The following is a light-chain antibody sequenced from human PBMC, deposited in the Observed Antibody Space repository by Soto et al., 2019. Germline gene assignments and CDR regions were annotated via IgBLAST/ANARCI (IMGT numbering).Light chain of an antibody. CDR3: QQYSRAPLT. Sequence: VTTQSPATLSVSTGERATXXXXASQSVSIDLAWYQQTPGQAPRLVIYGASTRATDIPDRFSASGSGTDFTLTISRLEPEDFAVYYCQQYSRAPLTFGQGTKVDIK. CDR1: QSVSID. CDR2: GAS. J-gene: IGKJ1*01. V-gene: IGKV3D-15*01.